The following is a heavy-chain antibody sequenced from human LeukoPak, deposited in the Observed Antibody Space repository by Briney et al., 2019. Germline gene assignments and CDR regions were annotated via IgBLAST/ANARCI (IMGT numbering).Heavy chain of an antibody. CDR2: INPNSGGT. CDR3: ARGSTWDYYMDV. CDR1: GYTFTSYY. J-gene: IGHJ6*03. V-gene: IGHV1-2*02. Sequence: ASVKVSCKASGYTFTSYYMHWVRQAPGQGLEWMGWINPNSGGTNYAQKFQGRVTMTRDTSISTAYMELSRLRSDDTAVYYCARGSTWDYYMDVWGKGTTVTVSS. D-gene: IGHD2-2*01.